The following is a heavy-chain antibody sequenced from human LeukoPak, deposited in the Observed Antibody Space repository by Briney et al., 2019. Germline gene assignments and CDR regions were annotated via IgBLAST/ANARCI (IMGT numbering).Heavy chain of an antibody. CDR3: ATQGRDSGGGI. CDR1: GDSITSYY. CDR2: VYTSGST. J-gene: IGHJ4*02. Sequence: PSETLSLTCTVSGDSITSYYWSWIRQPPGKGLEWIGCVYTSGSTYYNPSLKSRVTISVDTSKNQFSLKLSSVTAADTAVYYCATQGRDSGGGIWGQGTLVTVSS. V-gene: IGHV4-4*09. D-gene: IGHD6-19*01.